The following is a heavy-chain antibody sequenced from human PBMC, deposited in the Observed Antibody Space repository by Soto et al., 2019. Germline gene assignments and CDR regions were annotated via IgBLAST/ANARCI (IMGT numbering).Heavy chain of an antibody. CDR2: ISYDGSNK. D-gene: IGHD2-15*01. J-gene: IGHJ6*02. V-gene: IGHV3-30-3*01. Sequence: QVQLVESGGGVVQPGRSLRLSCAASGFTFSSYAMHWVRQAPGKGLEWLAVISYDGSNKYYADSVKGRFTISRDNSKNTLYLQMNSLRAEDTAVYYCARDRLDIVVVVAAYYYYGMDVWGQGTTVTVSS. CDR1: GFTFSSYA. CDR3: ARDRLDIVVVVAAYYYYGMDV.